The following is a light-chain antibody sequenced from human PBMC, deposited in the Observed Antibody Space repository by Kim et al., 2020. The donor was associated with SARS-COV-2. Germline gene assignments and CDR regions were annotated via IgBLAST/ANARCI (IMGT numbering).Light chain of an antibody. V-gene: IGLV3-25*03. CDR2: KDS. Sequence: SYELTQPPSVSVSPGQTARITCYGDALPKQYAYWYQQKPGQAPVLVIYKDSERPSGIPERFSGSSSGTTVTLTISGVQAEDEADYYCRSADSSGTYYVFGTGTKVTVL. CDR1: ALPKQY. J-gene: IGLJ1*01. CDR3: RSADSSGTYYV.